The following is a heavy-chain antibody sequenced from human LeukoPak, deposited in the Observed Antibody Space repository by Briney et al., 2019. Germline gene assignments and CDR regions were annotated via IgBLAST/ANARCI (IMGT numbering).Heavy chain of an antibody. J-gene: IGHJ4*02. V-gene: IGHV3-33*01. D-gene: IGHD3-22*01. CDR1: GFTFSSYG. Sequence: GGSLRLSCTASGFTFSSYGMHWVRQAPGKGLEWVAVIWYDGSNKYYADSVKGRFTISRDNSKNTLYLQMNSLRAEDTAVYYCARANYYDSSGPSGYWGQGTLVTVSS. CDR3: ARANYYDSSGPSGY. CDR2: IWYDGSNK.